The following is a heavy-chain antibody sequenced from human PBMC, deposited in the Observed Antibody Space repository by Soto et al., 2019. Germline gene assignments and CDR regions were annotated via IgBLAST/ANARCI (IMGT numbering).Heavy chain of an antibody. CDR3: EIRIAVAGPVIDY. D-gene: IGHD6-19*01. J-gene: IGHJ4*02. Sequence: ASVKVSCKASGGTFSSYTISWVRQAPGQGLEWMGRIIPILGIANYAQKFQGRVTITADKSTSTAYMELSSLRSEDTAVYYCEIRIAVAGPVIDYWGQGTLVTVSS. CDR1: GGTFSSYT. CDR2: IIPILGIA. V-gene: IGHV1-69*02.